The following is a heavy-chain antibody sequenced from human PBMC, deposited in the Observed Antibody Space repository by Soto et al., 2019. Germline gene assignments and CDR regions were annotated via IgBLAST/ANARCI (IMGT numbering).Heavy chain of an antibody. J-gene: IGHJ4*02. V-gene: IGHV1-69*04. CDR2: IIPILGIA. CDR1: GGTFSSYP. CDR3: ARDSGYCSGGSWYRTPDY. D-gene: IGHD2-15*01. Sequence: QVQLVQSGAEVKKPGSSVKVSCKASGGTFSSYPISWVRQAPGQGLEWMGRIIPILGIANYAQKFQGRVTITADKSTSTAYMELSSLRSEDTAVYYCARDSGYCSGGSWYRTPDYWGQGTLVTVSS.